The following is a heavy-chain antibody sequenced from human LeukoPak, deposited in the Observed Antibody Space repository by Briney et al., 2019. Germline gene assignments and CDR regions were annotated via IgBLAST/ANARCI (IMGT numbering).Heavy chain of an antibody. D-gene: IGHD1-26*01. V-gene: IGHV3-74*01. CDR2: ISSDGSSI. J-gene: IGHJ4*02. CDR1: GFTFSNYA. CDR3: ARAQMRAPTDY. Sequence: GGSLRLSCAASGFTFSNYAMYWVRQAPGKGLVWVSHISSDGSSIIYADSVKGRSTISRDIAKNTLYLQMNSLRAEDTAVYYCARAQMRAPTDYWGQGTLVTVSS.